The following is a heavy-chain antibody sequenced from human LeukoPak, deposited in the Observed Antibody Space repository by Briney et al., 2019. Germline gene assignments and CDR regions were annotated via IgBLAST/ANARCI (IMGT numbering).Heavy chain of an antibody. Sequence: GGSLRLSCAASGFTFSDLGMNWARQARGEGLEWVASISNGYTDFCTDSVNVRVDISRDTSTNTLSMQMNSLRAEDTAVYYCARRTGDARYCSGFSCFLPDYWGQGTLVTVSS. CDR1: GFTFSDLG. D-gene: IGHD2-15*01. V-gene: IGHV3-30*10. J-gene: IGHJ4*02. CDR3: ARRTGDARYCSGFSCFLPDY. CDR2: ISNGYTD.